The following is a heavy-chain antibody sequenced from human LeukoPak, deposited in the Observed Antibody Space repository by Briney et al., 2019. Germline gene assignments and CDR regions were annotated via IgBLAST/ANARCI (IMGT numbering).Heavy chain of an antibody. J-gene: IGHJ6*02. D-gene: IGHD6-13*01. CDR3: ARDMEVGQSGGSSWFYYYGVDV. CDR2: IYYSGRN. V-gene: IGHV4-59*01. Sequence: SETLSLTCTVCGGSISSYYWSWIRQALGKGLEWIRYIYYSGRNNYNPSLKSRVTISVDTSKNQFSLKLSSVTAADTAVYYCARDMEVGQSGGSSWFYYYGVDVWGQGTTVTVSS. CDR1: GGSISSYY.